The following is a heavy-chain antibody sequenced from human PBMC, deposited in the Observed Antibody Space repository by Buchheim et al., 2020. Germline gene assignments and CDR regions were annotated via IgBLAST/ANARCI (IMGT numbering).Heavy chain of an antibody. CDR3: ARDRIVVVVAARDGMDV. Sequence: QVQLVGSGGGVVQPGRSLRLSGAASGFTFSSYGMHWVRPAPGKGLEWVAVIWYDGSNKYYADSVKGRFTISRNNSKKTLYLQMNSLRAEDTAVYYCARDRIVVVVAARDGMDVWGQGTT. D-gene: IGHD2-15*01. CDR1: GFTFSSYG. V-gene: IGHV3-33*01. J-gene: IGHJ6*02. CDR2: IWYDGSNK.